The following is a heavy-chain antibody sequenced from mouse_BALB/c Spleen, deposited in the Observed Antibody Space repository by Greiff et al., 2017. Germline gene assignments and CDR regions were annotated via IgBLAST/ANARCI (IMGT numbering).Heavy chain of an antibody. CDR1: GFTFSSYT. V-gene: IGHV5-12-2*01. CDR3: ARQGDYRYFDY. CDR2: ISNGGGST. Sequence: DVHLVESGGGLVQPGGSLKLSCAASGFTFSSYTMSWVRQTPEKRLEWVAYISNGGGSTYYPDTVKGRFTISRDNAKNTLYLQMSSLKSEDTAMYYCARQGDYRYFDYWGQGTTLTVSS. J-gene: IGHJ2*01. D-gene: IGHD2-14*01.